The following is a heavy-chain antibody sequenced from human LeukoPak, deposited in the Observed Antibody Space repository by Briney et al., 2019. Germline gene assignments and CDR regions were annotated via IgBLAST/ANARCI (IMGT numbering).Heavy chain of an antibody. Sequence: GGSLRLSCAASGFTFDDYGMSWVRQAPGKGLEWVSSISTSSSSSYIYYADSVTGRFTISRDNAKNSLYLQMNSLRAEDTAVYYCAKDRGAGEVGFDYWGQGTLVTVSS. CDR1: GFTFDDYG. J-gene: IGHJ4*02. V-gene: IGHV3-21*01. CDR3: AKDRGAGEVGFDY. CDR2: ISTSSSSSYI. D-gene: IGHD3-16*01.